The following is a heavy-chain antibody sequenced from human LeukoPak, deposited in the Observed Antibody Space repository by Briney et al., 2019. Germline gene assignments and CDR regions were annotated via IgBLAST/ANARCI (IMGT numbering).Heavy chain of an antibody. J-gene: IGHJ4*02. Sequence: EASVKVSCKASGYTFTDYYLHWVRQAPGQGLEWMGWINPNSGGTNYAQKFQGRVTMTRDTSISTAYMELSRLRSDDTAVYYCARDGPHDYGDYGARDFDYWGQGTLVTVSS. CDR3: ARDGPHDYGDYGARDFDY. CDR1: GYTFTDYY. D-gene: IGHD4-17*01. V-gene: IGHV1-2*02. CDR2: INPNSGGT.